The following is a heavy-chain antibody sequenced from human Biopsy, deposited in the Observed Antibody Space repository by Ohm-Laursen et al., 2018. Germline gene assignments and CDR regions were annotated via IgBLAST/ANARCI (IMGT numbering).Heavy chain of an antibody. D-gene: IGHD1-26*01. J-gene: IGHJ3*02. CDR3: ARVEAGSYDALDI. CDR1: GGYMTGYE. Sequence: SVTLSLTCTVSGGYMTGYEWGWIRLAPGQGLEWIGYFYYSGGTKYNSSLASRVTFSVDMSKTQFYLKLFSVTAADTAVYYCARVEAGSYDALDIWGQGTLVAVSA. CDR2: FYYSGGT. V-gene: IGHV4-59*01.